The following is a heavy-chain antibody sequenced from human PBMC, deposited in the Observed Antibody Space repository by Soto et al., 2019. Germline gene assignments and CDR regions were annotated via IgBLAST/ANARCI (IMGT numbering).Heavy chain of an antibody. CDR2: IYYSGST. Sequence: QVQLQESGPGLVKPSETLSLTCTVSGGSISSYYWSWIRQPPGKGLEWIGYIYYSGSTNYNPSLKSRVTISVDTSKNQFSLKLSSVTAAETAVYYCARGHSGSYRTGEGYYYGMDVWGQGTTVTVSS. CDR1: GGSISSYY. D-gene: IGHD1-26*01. J-gene: IGHJ6*02. CDR3: ARGHSGSYRTGEGYYYGMDV. V-gene: IGHV4-59*01.